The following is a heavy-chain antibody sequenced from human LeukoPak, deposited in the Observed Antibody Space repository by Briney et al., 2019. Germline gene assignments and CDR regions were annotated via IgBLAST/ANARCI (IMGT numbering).Heavy chain of an antibody. CDR2: IRYDGSNK. Sequence: PGGSLTLSCAASGFTFSSYGMHWVRQAPGKGLEWVAFIRYDGSNKYYADSVKGRFTISRDNSKNTLYLQMNSLRAEDTAVYYCAKDRPLRYFDYMDVWGKGTTVTVSS. CDR1: GFTFSSYG. D-gene: IGHD3-9*01. CDR3: AKDRPLRYFDYMDV. V-gene: IGHV3-30*02. J-gene: IGHJ6*03.